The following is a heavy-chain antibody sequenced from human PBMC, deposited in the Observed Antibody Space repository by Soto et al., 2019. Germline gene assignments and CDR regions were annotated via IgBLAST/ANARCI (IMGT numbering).Heavy chain of an antibody. D-gene: IGHD2-2*01. CDR2: ISAYNGNT. Sequence: ASVKVSCKASGYTFTSYGISWVRQAPGQGLEWMGWISAYNGNTNYAQKHQGRVTMTTDTSTSTAYMELRSLRSDDTAVYYCARDEGCSSTSCYQNWFDPWGQGTLVTVSS. J-gene: IGHJ5*02. CDR1: GYTFTSYG. CDR3: ARDEGCSSTSCYQNWFDP. V-gene: IGHV1-18*01.